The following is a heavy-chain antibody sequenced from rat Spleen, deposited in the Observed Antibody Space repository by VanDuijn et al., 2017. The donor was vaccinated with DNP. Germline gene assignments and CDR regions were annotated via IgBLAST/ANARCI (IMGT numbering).Heavy chain of an antibody. V-gene: IGHV2-41*01. CDR1: GFSLPSFG. Sequence: QVQLKESGPGLVQPSRTLSLTCTVSGFSLPSFGVSWVRQPPGKDLEWMGVIWNTGATQFNSALKSRLSISKDTSKSQVFLKMNSLQTEDTATYYCARDRRGYFDYWGQGAMVTVSS. CDR2: IWNTGAT. J-gene: IGHJ2*01. CDR3: ARDRRGYFDY. D-gene: IGHD1-11*01.